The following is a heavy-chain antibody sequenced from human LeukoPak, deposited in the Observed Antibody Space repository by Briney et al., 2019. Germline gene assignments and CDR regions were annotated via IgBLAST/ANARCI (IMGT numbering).Heavy chain of an antibody. D-gene: IGHD6-19*01. CDR1: GGSFSGYY. CDR3: AREGGPHSSGCH. V-gene: IGHV4-34*01. Sequence: SETLSLTCAVYGGSFSGYYWRWLRQPPGKGLEGVGEINHSGRNNYNPSLKTRLTISVDTSKNQFSLKLSSVTAADTAVYYCAREGGPHSSGCHWGQGTLVTVSS. CDR2: INHSGRN. J-gene: IGHJ4*02.